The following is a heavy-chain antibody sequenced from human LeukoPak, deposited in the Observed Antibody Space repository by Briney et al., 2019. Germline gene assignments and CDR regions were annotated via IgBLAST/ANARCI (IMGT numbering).Heavy chain of an antibody. CDR3: ARVPAGMPSDY. Sequence: PSETLSLTCTVSGGSISSSGYHWRWIRQPPGKGLEWIVTSYYTGSTYYNPALKCRVTISVDTSKNQFSLKVSSVTAADTAVYYCARVPAGMPSDYWGQGTLVTVSS. D-gene: IGHD2-2*01. CDR2: SYYTGST. J-gene: IGHJ4*02. V-gene: IGHV4-39*07. CDR1: GGSISSSGYH.